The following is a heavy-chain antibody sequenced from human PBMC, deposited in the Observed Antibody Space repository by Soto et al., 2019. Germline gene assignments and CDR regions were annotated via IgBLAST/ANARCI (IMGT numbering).Heavy chain of an antibody. V-gene: IGHV1-69*13. CDR3: ARRYCSGGSCYWFDP. Sequence: ASVKVSCKASGGTFSSYAISWVRQAPGQGLERMGGIIPIFGTANYAQKFQGRVTITADESTSTAYMELSSLRSEDTAVYYCARRYCSGGSCYWFDPWGQGTLVTVSS. D-gene: IGHD2-15*01. CDR2: IIPIFGTA. J-gene: IGHJ5*02. CDR1: GGTFSSYA.